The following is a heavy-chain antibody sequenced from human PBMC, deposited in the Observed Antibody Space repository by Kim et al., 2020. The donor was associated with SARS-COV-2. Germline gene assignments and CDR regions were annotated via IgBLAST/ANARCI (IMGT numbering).Heavy chain of an antibody. CDR3: TTAQPVTAFYYGMEV. Sequence: GGSLRLSCAASGFTFRNALMSWVLPAPGKVLAWVGRIKSTTDGGTTDYAAPGKGRFTISRDDSKNTLYMQMNRLKTEDTAVYYCTTAQPVTAFYYGMEV. CDR2: IKSTTDGGTT. CDR1: GFTFRNAL. J-gene: IGHJ6*01. D-gene: IGHD1-20*01. V-gene: IGHV3-15*01.